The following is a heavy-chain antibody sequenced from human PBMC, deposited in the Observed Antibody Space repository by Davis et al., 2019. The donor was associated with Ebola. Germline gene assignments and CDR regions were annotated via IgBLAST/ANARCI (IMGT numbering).Heavy chain of an antibody. V-gene: IGHV1-8*01. CDR2: MTPTTGRT. CDR1: GYSFTTYD. J-gene: IGHJ4*02. D-gene: IGHD6-13*01. Sequence: ASVKVSCKASGYSFTTYDIIWVRQASGQGLEWMGWMTPTTGRTGYAQRFQGRVTLTRNMSINTAYMDLSSLTSEDTAIYYCVREIPTYSSSPYFDSWGQGTPVTVSS. CDR3: VREIPTYSSSPYFDS.